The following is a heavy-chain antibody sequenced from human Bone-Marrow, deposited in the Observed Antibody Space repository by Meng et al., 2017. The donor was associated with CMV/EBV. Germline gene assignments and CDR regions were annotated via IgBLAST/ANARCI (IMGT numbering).Heavy chain of an antibody. D-gene: IGHD6-13*01. J-gene: IGHJ4*02. Sequence: QVQVVQSGAEVKKPGASVKVSCKASGYTFTSYGISWVRQAPGQGLEWMGIINPSGGSTSYAQKFQGRVTMTRDTSTSTVYMELSSLRSEDTAVYYCARGGIAAAGPFDYWGQGTLVTVSS. CDR3: ARGGIAAAGPFDY. CDR1: GYTFTSYG. V-gene: IGHV1-46*01. CDR2: INPSGGST.